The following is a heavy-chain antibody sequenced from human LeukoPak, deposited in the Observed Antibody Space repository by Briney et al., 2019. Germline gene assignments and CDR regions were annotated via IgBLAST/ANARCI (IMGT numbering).Heavy chain of an antibody. CDR3: AKDRAYCGGDCYGYFQH. J-gene: IGHJ1*01. Sequence: GGSLRLSCAASGFTFSSYAMSWVRQAPGKGLEWVSAISGSGGSTYYADSVKGRFTISRDNSKNTLYLQMNSLRAEDTAVYYCAKDRAYCGGDCYGYFQHWGQGTLVTVSS. D-gene: IGHD2-21*02. CDR1: GFTFSSYA. CDR2: ISGSGGST. V-gene: IGHV3-23*01.